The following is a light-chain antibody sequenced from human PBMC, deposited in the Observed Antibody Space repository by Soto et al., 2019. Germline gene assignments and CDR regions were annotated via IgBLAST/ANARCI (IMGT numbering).Light chain of an antibody. CDR2: GAS. Sequence: IVLTQSPGTLSLSPGERATLSCSASQSVSSSYLAWYQQKPGQAPRLLIYGASSRATGIPDRFSGSGSGTDFTLTISRLEPEDFAVYYCQQYGSSSWTFGQGTKVAIK. J-gene: IGKJ1*01. V-gene: IGKV3-20*01. CDR1: QSVSSSY. CDR3: QQYGSSSWT.